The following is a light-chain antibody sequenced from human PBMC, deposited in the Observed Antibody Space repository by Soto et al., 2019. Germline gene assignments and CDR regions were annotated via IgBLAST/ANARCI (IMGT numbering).Light chain of an antibody. CDR2: AAS. CDR3: QQYNNWPPET. Sequence: DIQMTQSPSSLSASVGRSGTRTCRASQSISSYLNWYQQKPGKAPKLLIYAASSLQSGVPSRFSGSGSGTDFTLTISSLQSEDFAVYYCQQYNNWPPETFGQGTKVDIK. CDR1: QSISSY. V-gene: IGKV1-39*01. J-gene: IGKJ1*01.